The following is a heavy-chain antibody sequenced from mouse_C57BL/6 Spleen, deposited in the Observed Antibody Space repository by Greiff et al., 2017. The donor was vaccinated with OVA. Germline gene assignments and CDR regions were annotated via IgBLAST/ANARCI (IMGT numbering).Heavy chain of an antibody. CDR1: GYTFTSYW. CDR3: ARADTVVVENAMDD. Sequence: QVQLQQPGAELVKPGASVKLSCKASGYTFTSYWMQWVKQRPGQGLEWIGEIDPSDSYTNYNQKFKGKATLPVDTSSSTAYMQLSSLTSEDSAVYYCARADTVVVENAMDDWGQGTSVTVSS. D-gene: IGHD1-1*01. V-gene: IGHV1-50*01. CDR2: IDPSDSYT. J-gene: IGHJ4*01.